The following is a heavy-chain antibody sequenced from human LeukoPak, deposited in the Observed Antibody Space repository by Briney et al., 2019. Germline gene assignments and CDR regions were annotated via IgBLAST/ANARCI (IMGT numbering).Heavy chain of an antibody. V-gene: IGHV3-53*01. D-gene: IGHD6-19*01. CDR1: GFTVSSNY. J-gene: IGHJ4*02. CDR3: ARDLLYSSGQDY. CDR2: IYSGGST. Sequence: GGSLRLSCAASGFTVSSNYMSWVRQAPGKGLEWVSLIYSGGSTYYADSVKGRFTISRDNSKNTLYLQMNSLRAEDTAVYYCARDLLYSSGQDYWGQGTLVTVSS.